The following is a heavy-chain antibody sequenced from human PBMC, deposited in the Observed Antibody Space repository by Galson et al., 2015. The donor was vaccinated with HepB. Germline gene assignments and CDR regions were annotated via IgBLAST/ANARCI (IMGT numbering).Heavy chain of an antibody. D-gene: IGHD2-2*01. CDR3: AGAGYCRSTYCFFAY. CDR2: TYFRSKWYY. Sequence: CAISGDSVSGNIVSWNWIRQSPSRGLEWLGRTYFRSKWYYDYADSVKSRITINPDTSENQFSLQLHSVTPEDTAVYYCAGAGYCRSTYCFFAYWGQGTLVTVSS. J-gene: IGHJ4*02. V-gene: IGHV6-1*01. CDR1: GDSVSGNIVS.